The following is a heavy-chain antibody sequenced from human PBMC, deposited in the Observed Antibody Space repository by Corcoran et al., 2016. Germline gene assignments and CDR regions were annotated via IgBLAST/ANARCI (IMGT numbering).Heavy chain of an antibody. CDR3: ARDRPIPPYYYYGMDV. CDR1: GFTFSSYG. Sequence: QVQLVESGGGVVQPGRSLRLSCAASGFTFSSYGMHWVRQAPGKGLEWVAVIWYDGSNKYYADSVKGRFTISRDNSKNTLYLQMNSLRAEDTAVYYCARDRPIPPYYYYGMDVWGQGTTVTVSS. J-gene: IGHJ6*02. CDR2: IWYDGSNK. V-gene: IGHV3-33*01.